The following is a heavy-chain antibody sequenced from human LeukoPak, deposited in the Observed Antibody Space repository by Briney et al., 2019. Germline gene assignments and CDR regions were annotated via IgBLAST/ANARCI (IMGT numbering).Heavy chain of an antibody. CDR3: ARADSSGWYYFDY. V-gene: IGHV4-34*01. J-gene: IGHJ4*02. D-gene: IGHD6-19*01. Sequence: SETLSLTCAVYGGSFSGYYWSWIRQPPGKGLEWIGEINHSGSTYYNPSLKSRVTISVDRSKNQFSLKLSSVTAADTAVYYCARADSSGWYYFDYWGQGTLVTVSS. CDR2: INHSGST. CDR1: GGSFSGYY.